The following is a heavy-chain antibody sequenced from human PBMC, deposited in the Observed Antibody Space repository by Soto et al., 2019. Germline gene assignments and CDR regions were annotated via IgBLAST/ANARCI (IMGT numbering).Heavy chain of an antibody. Sequence: GGSLRLSCAASGFTFSSYAMHWVRQAPGKGLEWVAVISYDGSNKYYADSVKGRFTISRDNSKNTLYLQMNSLRAEDTAVYYCARGGYSSSWLHWFDPWGQGTLVTVSP. CDR3: ARGGYSSSWLHWFDP. CDR1: GFTFSSYA. D-gene: IGHD6-13*01. V-gene: IGHV3-30-3*01. J-gene: IGHJ5*02. CDR2: ISYDGSNK.